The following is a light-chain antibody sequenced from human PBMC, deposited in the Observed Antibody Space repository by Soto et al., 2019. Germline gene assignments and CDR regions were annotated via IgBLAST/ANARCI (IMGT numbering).Light chain of an antibody. Sequence: EIVLTHSPATLSLSPGERATLSCRASQSVRRYLAWYQQKPGQVPRLVMYDASNRATGIPARFSGSGSGTDFTLTISSLEPEDFAVYFCQQRHLWPITLGQGTRLEI. CDR2: DAS. V-gene: IGKV3-11*01. CDR3: QQRHLWPIT. CDR1: QSVRRY. J-gene: IGKJ5*01.